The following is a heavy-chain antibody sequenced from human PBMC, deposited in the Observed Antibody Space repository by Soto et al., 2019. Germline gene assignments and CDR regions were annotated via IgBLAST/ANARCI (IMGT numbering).Heavy chain of an antibody. CDR1: GFTFDDYA. D-gene: IGHD3-16*01. Sequence: EMQLVESGGGLVQPGMSLRLSCAASGFTFDDYAMYWVRQVPGKGLEWVSGISWNSGRIGYADSVKGRFTISRDNARSSVYLQMNSLRPEDTAWYYCTKARLWGGDGDKSYCYNAMDVWGQGTTVTVSS. CDR2: ISWNSGRI. V-gene: IGHV3-9*01. J-gene: IGHJ6*02. CDR3: TKARLWGGDGDKSYCYNAMDV.